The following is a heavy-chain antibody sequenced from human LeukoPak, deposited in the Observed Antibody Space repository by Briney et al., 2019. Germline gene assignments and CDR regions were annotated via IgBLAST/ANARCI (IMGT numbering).Heavy chain of an antibody. J-gene: IGHJ4*02. V-gene: IGHV4-34*01. D-gene: IGHD3-10*01. CDR2: INHSGST. Sequence: SETPSLTCAVYGGSFSGYYWSWIRQPPGKGLEWIGEINHSGSTNYNPSLKSRVTISVDTSKNQFSLKLSSVTAADTAVYYCTGYGSGSYFFDYWGQGTLVTVSS. CDR3: TGYGSGSYFFDY. CDR1: GGSFSGYY.